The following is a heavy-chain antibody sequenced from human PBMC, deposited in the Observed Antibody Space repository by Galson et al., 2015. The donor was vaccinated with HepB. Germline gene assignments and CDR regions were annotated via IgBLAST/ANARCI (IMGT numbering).Heavy chain of an antibody. CDR2: ISYDGSNK. V-gene: IGHV3-30-3*01. CDR3: ARDSRGVILYYFDY. CDR1: GLTFSSYA. Sequence: SLRLSCAASGLTFSSYAMHWVRQAPGKGLEWVAVISYDGSNKYYADSVKGRFTISRDNSKNTLYLQMNSLRAEDTAVYYCARDSRGVILYYFDYWGQGTLVTVSS. D-gene: IGHD3-10*01. J-gene: IGHJ4*02.